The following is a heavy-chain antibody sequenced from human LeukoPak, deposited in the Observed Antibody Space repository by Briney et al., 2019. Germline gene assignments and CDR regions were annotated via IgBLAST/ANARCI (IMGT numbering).Heavy chain of an antibody. Sequence: ASVKVSCKASGGTFSSYAISWVRQAPGQGLEWMGGIIPIFGTANYAQKFQGRVTITRNTSISTAYMELSSLRSEDTAVYYCARVGCSGGSCCSGAFDIWGQGTMVTVSS. J-gene: IGHJ3*02. CDR2: IIPIFGTA. V-gene: IGHV1-69*05. CDR1: GGTFSSYA. CDR3: ARVGCSGGSCCSGAFDI. D-gene: IGHD2-15*01.